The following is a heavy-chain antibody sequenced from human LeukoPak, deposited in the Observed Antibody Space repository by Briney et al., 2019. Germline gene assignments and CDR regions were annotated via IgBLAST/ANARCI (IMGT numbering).Heavy chain of an antibody. V-gene: IGHV3-11*01. D-gene: IGHD2-15*01. CDR2: ISSSGSTI. CDR1: GFTFSDYY. Sequence: GGSLRLSCAASGFTFSDYYMSWIRQAPGKGLEWVSYISSSGSTIYYADSVKGRFTISRDNAKNSLYLQMNSLRAEDTAVYYCAGDLGGVVVAVSFDYWGQGTLVTVSS. J-gene: IGHJ4*02. CDR3: AGDLGGVVVAVSFDY.